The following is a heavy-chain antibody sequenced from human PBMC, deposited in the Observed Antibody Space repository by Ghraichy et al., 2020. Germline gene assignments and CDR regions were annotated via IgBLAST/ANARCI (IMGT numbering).Heavy chain of an antibody. Sequence: GGSLRLSCAASGFTFSSYAMSWVRQAPGKGLEWVSAISGSGGSTYYADSVKGRFTISRDNSKNTLYLQMNSLRAEDTAVYYCAKDENSSGWYLFPFDYWGQGTLVTVSS. CDR1: GFTFSSYA. CDR2: ISGSGGST. J-gene: IGHJ4*02. V-gene: IGHV3-23*01. D-gene: IGHD6-19*01. CDR3: AKDENSSGWYLFPFDY.